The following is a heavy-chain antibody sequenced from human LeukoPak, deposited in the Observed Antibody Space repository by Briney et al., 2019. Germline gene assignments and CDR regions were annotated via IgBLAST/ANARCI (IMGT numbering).Heavy chain of an antibody. CDR1: GGSFSGYY. V-gene: IGHV4-34*01. D-gene: IGHD5-18*01. CDR3: ARARGHSYGYFS. CDR2: INHSGST. Sequence: SETLSLTCAVYGGSFSGYYWSWIRQPPGKGLEWIGEINHSGSTNYNPSLKSRATISVDTSKNQFSLKLSSVTAADTAVYYCARARGHSYGYFSWGQGTLVTVSS. J-gene: IGHJ4*02.